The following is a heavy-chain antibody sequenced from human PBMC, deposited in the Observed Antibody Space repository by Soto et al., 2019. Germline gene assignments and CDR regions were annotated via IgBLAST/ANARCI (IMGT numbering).Heavy chain of an antibody. CDR3: AAFDPGPMGFDP. CDR2: MNPNSGNT. Sequence: ASVKVSCKASGYTFTSYDINWVRQATGQGLEWMGWMNPNSGNTGYAQKFQGRVTITADKSTSTAYMELSSLRSEDTAVYYCAAFDPGPMGFDPWGQGTLVTVSS. V-gene: IGHV1-8*01. J-gene: IGHJ5*02. D-gene: IGHD3-3*02. CDR1: GYTFTSYD.